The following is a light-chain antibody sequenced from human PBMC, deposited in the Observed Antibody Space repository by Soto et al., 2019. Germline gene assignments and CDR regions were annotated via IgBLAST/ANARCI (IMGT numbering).Light chain of an antibody. Sequence: DIQVTQSPSSLSASLGDRVTITCRATQAIGAYLAWFQQQPGQVPKLLIYAASALQSGVPSRFSGSGSGTDFTLTISSLHPVDSATYYWLGYNSAPLTVGGGTKV. J-gene: IGKJ4*01. CDR1: QAIGAY. CDR3: LGYNSAPLT. V-gene: IGKV1-27*01. CDR2: AAS.